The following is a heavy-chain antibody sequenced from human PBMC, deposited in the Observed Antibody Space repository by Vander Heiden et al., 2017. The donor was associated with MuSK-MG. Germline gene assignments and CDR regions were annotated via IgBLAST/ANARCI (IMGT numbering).Heavy chain of an antibody. J-gene: IGHJ6*04. D-gene: IGHD2-2*01. CDR3: AKDSLGGGVVPAATDV. Sequence: EVQLLESGGGLVQPGGSLRLSCAASGSTFSTYAQSWAPQAPEKGLEWVSAISGSGCSTYYADSVKGRFTISRDNSKNTLYLQMNSLRAEDTAVYYCAKDSLGGGVVPAATDVWVKGTTVTVSS. CDR1: GSTFSTYA. CDR2: ISGSGCST. V-gene: IGHV3-23*01.